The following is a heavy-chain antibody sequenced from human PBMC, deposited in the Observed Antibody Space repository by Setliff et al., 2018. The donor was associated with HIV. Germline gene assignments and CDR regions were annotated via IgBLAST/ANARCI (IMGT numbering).Heavy chain of an antibody. Sequence: LRLSCAASGFNFGRFALHWVRQPPGKGLEWLAVISYDGRNKYYADTVKGRFTISRDNGESTLFLQMNSLRAEDRAIYHCARRIYRYKSGWSFDYWGRGALVTVSS. V-gene: IGHV3-30*04. CDR2: ISYDGRNK. CDR1: GFNFGRFA. D-gene: IGHD3-16*02. CDR3: ARRIYRYKSGWSFDY. J-gene: IGHJ4*02.